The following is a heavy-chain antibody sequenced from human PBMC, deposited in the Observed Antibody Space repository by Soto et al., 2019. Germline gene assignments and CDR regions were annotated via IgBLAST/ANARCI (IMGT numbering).Heavy chain of an antibody. D-gene: IGHD4-17*01. CDR1: GASISSYY. V-gene: IGHV4-59*01. CDR3: SYGDSPGPIDH. Sequence: PSETLSLTCSVSGASISSYYWSWFRQAPGKGLEYIGYIHNGERTNYNPSLESRVIISADTSKNQFSLRLSSVTAADTAMYYCSYGDSPGPIDHWGQGTLVTVSS. J-gene: IGHJ4*02. CDR2: IHNGERT.